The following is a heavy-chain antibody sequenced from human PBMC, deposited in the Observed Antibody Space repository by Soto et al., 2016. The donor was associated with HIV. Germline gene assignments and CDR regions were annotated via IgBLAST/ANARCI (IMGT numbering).Heavy chain of an antibody. CDR2: IYGGGST. J-gene: IGHJ1*01. D-gene: IGHD5-18*01. CDR1: GSTVNSDY. V-gene: IGHV3-66*01. CDR3: ALGRSQYI. Sequence: EMQLVESGGDLVQPGGSLRLSCVVSGSTVNSDYMSWVRQPPGKGLEWVSLIYGGGSTSYADSVKGRFTISRDKSKSTVYLQMNSLRVEDTAVYYCALGRSQYIWGQGTLVTVSS.